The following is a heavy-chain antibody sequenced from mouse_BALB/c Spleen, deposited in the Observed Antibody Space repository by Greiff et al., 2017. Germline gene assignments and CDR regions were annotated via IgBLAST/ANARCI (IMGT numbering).Heavy chain of an antibody. J-gene: IGHJ4*01. D-gene: IGHD3-2*01. Sequence: VQLQQPGAELVRPGASVKLSCKASGYTFTSYWINWVKQRPGQGLEWIGNIYPSDSYTNYNQKFKDKATLTVDKSSSTAYMQLSSPTSEDSAVYYCTRGDSSGPYYYAMDYWGQGTSVTVSS. V-gene: IGHV1-69*02. CDR1: GYTFTSYW. CDR3: TRGDSSGPYYYAMDY. CDR2: IYPSDSYT.